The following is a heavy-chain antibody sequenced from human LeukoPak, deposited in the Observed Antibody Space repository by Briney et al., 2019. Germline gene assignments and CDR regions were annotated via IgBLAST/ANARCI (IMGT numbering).Heavy chain of an antibody. D-gene: IGHD1-26*01. V-gene: IGHV1-69*04. CDR3: ARFSGSASIGAFDI. J-gene: IGHJ3*02. CDR1: GGTFSSYA. CDR2: IIPVFGIA. Sequence: SVKVSCKASGGTFSSYAISWVRQAPGQGLEWMGRIIPVFGIANYAQKFQGRVTITADKSTSTAYMELSSLRSEDTAVYYCARFSGSASIGAFDIWGQGTMITVSS.